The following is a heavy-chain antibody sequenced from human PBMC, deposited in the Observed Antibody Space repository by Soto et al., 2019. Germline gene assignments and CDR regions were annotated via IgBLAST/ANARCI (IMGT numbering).Heavy chain of an antibody. V-gene: IGHV1-2*02. CDR2: INDNSGAT. Sequence: ASVKVSCKASGYTFTDYYMHWVRRAPGQGLEWMGWINDNSGATRYSQRFQGRVTLTRDTSISTAYMELSNLRSDDTAVYYCARDSAAAAGLSFDSWGQGTLVTVSS. D-gene: IGHD6-13*01. J-gene: IGHJ4*02. CDR3: ARDSAAAAGLSFDS. CDR1: GYTFTDYY.